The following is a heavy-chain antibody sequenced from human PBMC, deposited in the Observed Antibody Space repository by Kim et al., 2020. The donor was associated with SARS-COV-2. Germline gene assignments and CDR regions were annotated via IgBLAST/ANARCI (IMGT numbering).Heavy chain of an antibody. V-gene: IGHV1-18*01. CDR3: AREPTVTTYNWFDP. Sequence: QKLQGRVTMTTDTSTSTAYMELRSLRSDDTAVYYCAREPTVTTYNWFDPWGQGTLVTVSS. J-gene: IGHJ5*02. D-gene: IGHD4-17*01.